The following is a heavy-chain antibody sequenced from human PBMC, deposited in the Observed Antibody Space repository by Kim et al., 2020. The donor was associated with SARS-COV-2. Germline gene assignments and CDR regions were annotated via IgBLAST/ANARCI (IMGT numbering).Heavy chain of an antibody. Sequence: GGSLRLSCAASGFTFSNAWMTWVRQAPGKGLEWVGRIKSKTDGGTTDYAAPVKGRFTISRDDSKNTLYLQMNSLKTEDTAVYYCTILGYCGSTSCYADFDYWGQGTLVTVSS. D-gene: IGHD2-2*01. CDR3: TILGYCGSTSCYADFDY. CDR1: GFTFSNAW. V-gene: IGHV3-15*01. CDR2: IKSKTDGGTT. J-gene: IGHJ4*02.